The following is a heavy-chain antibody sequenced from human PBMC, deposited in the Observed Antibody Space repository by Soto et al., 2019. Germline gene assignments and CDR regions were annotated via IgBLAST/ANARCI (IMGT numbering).Heavy chain of an antibody. CDR1: GYTFTSYD. D-gene: IGHD2-2*01. J-gene: IGHJ3*02. CDR2: MKPNSGNP. V-gene: IGHV1-8*01. Sequence: ASVKVSCKASGYTFTSYDINWVRQATGQGLEWMGWMKPNSGNPGYAQKFRGRVTMLKNTSISTPYMELSSLRSEDTAVYYCASVYCSSTSCYVFAFDIWGQGTMVTVSS. CDR3: ASVYCSSTSCYVFAFDI.